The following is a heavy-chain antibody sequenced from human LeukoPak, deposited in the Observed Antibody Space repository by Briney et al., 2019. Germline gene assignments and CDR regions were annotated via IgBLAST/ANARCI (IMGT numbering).Heavy chain of an antibody. CDR2: INHSGST. Sequence: SETLSLTCAVYGGSFSGYYWSWIRQPPGKGLEWIGEINHSGSTNYNPPLKSRVTISVDTSKNQFSLKLSSVTAADTAVYYCARGGGRYCSSTSCYRMYFQHWGQGTLVTVSS. CDR1: GGSFSGYY. D-gene: IGHD2-2*01. J-gene: IGHJ1*01. V-gene: IGHV4-34*01. CDR3: ARGGGRYCSSTSCYRMYFQH.